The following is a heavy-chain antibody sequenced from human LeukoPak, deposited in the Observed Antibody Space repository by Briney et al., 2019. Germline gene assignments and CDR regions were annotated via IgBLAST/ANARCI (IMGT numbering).Heavy chain of an antibody. Sequence: ASVTVSCKASGGTFSRYSISWVRQAPGQGLEWMGGIIPIFGTANYAQKFQGRVTITADESTSTAYMELSSLRSEDTAVYYCARDSNPQGSSVMGGYNLWGQGTLVTVSS. CDR2: IIPIFGTA. D-gene: IGHD5-12*01. J-gene: IGHJ5*02. CDR1: GGTFSRYS. CDR3: ARDSNPQGSSVMGGYNL. V-gene: IGHV1-69*13.